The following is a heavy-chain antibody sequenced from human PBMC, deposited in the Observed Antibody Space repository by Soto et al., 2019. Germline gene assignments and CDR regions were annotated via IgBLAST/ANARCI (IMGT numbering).Heavy chain of an antibody. CDR2: INPNSGGT. Sequence: ASVKVSCKGSGYTFIANYIQWVRQAPGQGLEWMGWINPNSGGTTYAQKFQGRVTLTRDTSITTAYMELSGLTSDDTAVYFCAREASGWKYFDYWRQGSLVTVSS. CDR3: AREASGWKYFDY. D-gene: IGHD6-19*01. V-gene: IGHV1-2*02. CDR1: GYTFIANY. J-gene: IGHJ4*02.